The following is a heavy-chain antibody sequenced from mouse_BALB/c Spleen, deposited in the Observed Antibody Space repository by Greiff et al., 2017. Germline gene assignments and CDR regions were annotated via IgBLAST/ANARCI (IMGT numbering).Heavy chain of an antibody. D-gene: IGHD4-1*01. V-gene: IGHV5-12-1*01. CDR2: ISSGGGST. CDR1: GFAFSSYD. J-gene: IGHJ4*01. Sequence: EVKLVESGGGLVKPGGSLKLSCAASGFAFSSYDMSWVRQTPEKRLEWVAYISSGGGSTYYPDTVKGQFTISRDNAKNNLYLQMSSLKSEDTAMFYCARNDRLTGANYTMDYWGQGTTVTVSS. CDR3: ARNDRLTGANYTMDY.